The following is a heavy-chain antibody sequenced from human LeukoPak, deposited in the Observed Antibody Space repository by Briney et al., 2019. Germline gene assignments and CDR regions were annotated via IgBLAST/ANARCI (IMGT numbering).Heavy chain of an antibody. D-gene: IGHD2-15*01. V-gene: IGHV4-59*01. CDR2: IYYSGST. CDR3: ARAYCSGGSCYSSRGMFDP. J-gene: IGHJ5*02. Sequence: SETLSLTCTVSGGSISSYYWSWIRQPPGKGLEWIGYIYYSGSTNYNPSLKGRVTISVDTSKNQFSLKLSSVTAADTAVYYCARAYCSGGSCYSSRGMFDPWGQGTLVTVSS. CDR1: GGSISSYY.